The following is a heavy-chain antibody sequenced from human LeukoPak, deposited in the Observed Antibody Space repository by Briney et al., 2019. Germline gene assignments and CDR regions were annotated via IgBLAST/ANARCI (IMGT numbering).Heavy chain of an antibody. J-gene: IGHJ2*01. CDR1: GGSISSYY. Sequence: PSETLSLTCTVSGGSISSYYWSWIRQPPGKGLEWIGYIYYSGSTNYNPSLKSRVTISVDTSKNQFSLKLSSVTAADTAVYYCARDLRSSWYGWYFDLWGRGTLVTVSS. D-gene: IGHD6-13*01. V-gene: IGHV4-59*01. CDR3: ARDLRSSWYGWYFDL. CDR2: IYYSGST.